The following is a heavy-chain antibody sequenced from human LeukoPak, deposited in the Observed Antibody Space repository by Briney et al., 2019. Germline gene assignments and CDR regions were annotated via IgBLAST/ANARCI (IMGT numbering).Heavy chain of an antibody. V-gene: IGHV1-69*13. CDR1: GGTFSSYA. J-gene: IGHJ6*02. D-gene: IGHD7-27*01. Sequence: ASVKVSCKASGGTFSSYAISWVRQAPGQGLEWMGGIIPIFGTANYAQKFQGRVTITADESTSTAYMELSSLRSEDTAVYYCARASGLGLGNWYCYYYGMDVWGQGTTVTVSS. CDR2: IIPIFGTA. CDR3: ARASGLGLGNWYCYYYGMDV.